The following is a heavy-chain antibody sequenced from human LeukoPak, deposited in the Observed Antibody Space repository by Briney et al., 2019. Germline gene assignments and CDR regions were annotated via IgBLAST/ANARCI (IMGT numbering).Heavy chain of an antibody. J-gene: IGHJ6*02. D-gene: IGHD1-26*01. CDR1: GFTFSSYA. CDR2: ISGSGGST. V-gene: IGHV3-23*01. Sequence: PGGSLRLSCAASGFTFSSYAMSWVRQAPGKGLEWVSAISGSGGSTYYADSVKGRFTISRDNSKNTLYLQMNSLRAEDTAVYYRANSRVGATDYGMDVWGQGTTVTVSS. CDR3: ANSRVGATDYGMDV.